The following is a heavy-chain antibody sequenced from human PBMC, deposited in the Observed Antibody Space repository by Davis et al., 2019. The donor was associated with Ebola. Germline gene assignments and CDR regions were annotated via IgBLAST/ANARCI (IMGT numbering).Heavy chain of an antibody. CDR2: ISVFNTNT. J-gene: IGHJ4*02. Sequence: ASVKVSCKASGYTFSNYGISWVRQAPGQGLQWMGWISVFNTNTNYSQNVQGRLTLTTDTSTSTAYMELRSLRSDDTAVYYCARLKTDWPKLIDYWGLGTLVTVSS. D-gene: IGHD3-9*01. V-gene: IGHV1-18*04. CDR1: GYTFSNYG. CDR3: ARLKTDWPKLIDY.